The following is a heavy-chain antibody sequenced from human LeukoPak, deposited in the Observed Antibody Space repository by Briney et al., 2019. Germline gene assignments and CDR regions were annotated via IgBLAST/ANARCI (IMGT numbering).Heavy chain of an antibody. CDR2: ISGSGGST. Sequence: TGGSLRLSCAASGFTFSSYAMSWVRQAPGKGLEWVSAISGSGGSTYYADSVKGRFIISRDNSKNTLYLQMNSLRAEDTAVYYCAKATYYDFWSGYYLDYWGRGTLVTVSS. J-gene: IGHJ4*02. V-gene: IGHV3-23*01. CDR1: GFTFSSYA. D-gene: IGHD3-3*01. CDR3: AKATYYDFWSGYYLDY.